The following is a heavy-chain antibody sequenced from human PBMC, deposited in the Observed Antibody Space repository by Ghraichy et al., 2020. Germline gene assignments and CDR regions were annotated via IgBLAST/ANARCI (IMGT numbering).Heavy chain of an antibody. D-gene: IGHD3-10*01. CDR1: GGSISSSGYF. V-gene: IGHV4-39*01. J-gene: IGHJ4*02. CDR3: VRHADRGVGPMGFDY. Sequence: SETLSLTCTVSGGSISSSGYFWGWIRQPPGKGLEWIGSWVGNMYFSESTFYNPSLKSRIAISIDTSKNQVSLKLTSVTAADTAVYYCVRHADRGVGPMGFDYWGQGTLVTVSS. CDR2: WVGNMYFSEST.